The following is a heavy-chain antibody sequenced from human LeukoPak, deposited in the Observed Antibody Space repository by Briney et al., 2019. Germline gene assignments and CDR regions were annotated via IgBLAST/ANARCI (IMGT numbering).Heavy chain of an antibody. CDR3: ARGGYSYGYDY. V-gene: IGHV1-69*04. CDR2: TIPILGIA. CDR1: GGTFSSYA. J-gene: IGHJ4*02. Sequence: SVKVSCKASGGTFSSYAISWVRQAPGQGLEWMGRTIPILGIANYAQKFQGRVTITADKSASTAYMELSSLRSEDTAVYYCARGGYSYGYDYWGQGTLVTVSS. D-gene: IGHD5-18*01.